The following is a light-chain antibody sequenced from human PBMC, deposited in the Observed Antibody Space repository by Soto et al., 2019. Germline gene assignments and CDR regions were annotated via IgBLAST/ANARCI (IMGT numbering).Light chain of an antibody. CDR1: SSDVGGYKY. CDR3: QVWDSFSDHVV. Sequence: QSALTQPASVSGSPGQSITISCTGTSSDVGGYKYVSWYQQHPGKAPKLMIYEVSNRPSGIPERFSGSNYGNTATLTISRVEAGDEADYYCQVWDSFSDHVVFGGGTKLTVL. J-gene: IGLJ2*01. CDR2: EVS. V-gene: IGLV2-14*01.